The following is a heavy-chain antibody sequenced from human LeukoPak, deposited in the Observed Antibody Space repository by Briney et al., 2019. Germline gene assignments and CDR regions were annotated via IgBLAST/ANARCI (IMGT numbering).Heavy chain of an antibody. Sequence: GGSLRLSCTASGFTFGDYAMSWVRQAPGKGLEWVGFIRSKAYGGTTEYAASVKGIFTISRDDDKSIAYLQMNSLKTEDTVVYYCTRGSGGLMAYWGEGTLVTVSS. J-gene: IGHJ4*02. D-gene: IGHD5-24*01. CDR3: TRGSGGLMAY. CDR2: IRSKAYGGTT. CDR1: GFTFGDYA. V-gene: IGHV3-49*04.